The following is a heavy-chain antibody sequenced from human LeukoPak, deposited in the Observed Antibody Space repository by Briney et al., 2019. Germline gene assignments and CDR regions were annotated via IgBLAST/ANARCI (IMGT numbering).Heavy chain of an antibody. V-gene: IGHV1-69*13. J-gene: IGHJ4*02. Sequence: SVKVSCKASGGTFSSYAISWVRQAPGQGLEWMGGIIPIFGTANYAQKFQGRVTITADESTSTAYMELSSLRSEDTAVYYCAYSSSWYPTGVYFDYWGQGTLVTVSS. CDR2: IIPIFGTA. D-gene: IGHD6-13*01. CDR3: AYSSSWYPTGVYFDY. CDR1: GGTFSSYA.